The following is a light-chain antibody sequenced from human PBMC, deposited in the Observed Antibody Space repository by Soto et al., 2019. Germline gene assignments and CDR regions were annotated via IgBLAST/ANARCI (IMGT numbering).Light chain of an antibody. V-gene: IGKV1-39*01. CDR1: QSISKY. CDR3: QQTDTSPRT. Sequence: DIQMTHSPSSLSASVGDRVTITCRASQSISKYLNWYQHKPGEAPKLLIYGASTLQRGVPSRFRGGGFGADVNLTISRLQPEDFATYYGQQTDTSPRTFGGGTTVE. J-gene: IGKJ4*01. CDR2: GAS.